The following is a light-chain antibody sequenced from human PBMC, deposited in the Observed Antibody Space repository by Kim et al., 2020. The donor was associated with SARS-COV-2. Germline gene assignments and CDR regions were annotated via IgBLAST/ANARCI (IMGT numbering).Light chain of an antibody. V-gene: IGKV6-21*01. J-gene: IGKJ2*03. CDR3: HQSSSLPYS. CDR2: YTS. CDR1: QSVGSS. Sequence: SGAPMETVTITCRASQSVGSSLHWYQQKPYQSPKLLIKYTSQSFSGVPSRFSGSGSGTDFTLTIDSLEAEEAATYYCHQSSSLPYSFGQGTKLEI.